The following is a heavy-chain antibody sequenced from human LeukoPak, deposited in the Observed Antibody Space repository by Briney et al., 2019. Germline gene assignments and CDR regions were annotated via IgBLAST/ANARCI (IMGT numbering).Heavy chain of an antibody. V-gene: IGHV4-4*07. J-gene: IGHJ5*02. D-gene: IGHD2-21*01. CDR1: GVSISNYF. CDR3: ARTHCGGGSCDTFDP. CDR2: FYASGTT. Sequence: SATLFLTCNVFGVSISNYFWSWLRQPAGKGLEWIGRFYASGTTYYNPSLRSRVTLSMDTSKNHFSLKLTSVTAADTAVYYCARTHCGGGSCDTFDPWGQGTLVTVSS.